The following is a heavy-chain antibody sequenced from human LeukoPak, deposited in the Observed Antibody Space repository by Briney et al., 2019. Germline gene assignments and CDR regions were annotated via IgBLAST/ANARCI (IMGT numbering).Heavy chain of an antibody. V-gene: IGHV4-38-2*01. CDR2: TYHSGNT. J-gene: IGHJ4*02. CDR1: GHSIRSGSY. CDR3: ARGRGGSGDRVIFDI. D-gene: IGHD1-26*01. Sequence: SETPSLTCDVSGHSIRSGSYWGWIWQPPGKGLEWIGSTYHSGNTYYNSSLKSRLIISVDTSKNQISLKLSSVAAADTAIYYCARGRGGSGDRVIFDIWGQGTLVTISS.